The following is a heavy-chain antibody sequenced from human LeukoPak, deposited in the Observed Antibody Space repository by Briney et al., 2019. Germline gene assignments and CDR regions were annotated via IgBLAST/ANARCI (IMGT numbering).Heavy chain of an antibody. Sequence: GGSVTVTCKASGYTFTAYYIQWVRQAPGQGLEWMGWINPNTGDTDYAQKFQVRVTVTRDTSISTSYMELSSLRSDDTAAYYCARGSGSYLFDYWGEGNLHTVSS. J-gene: IGHJ4*02. V-gene: IGHV1-2*02. D-gene: IGHD1-26*01. CDR1: GYTFTAYY. CDR2: INPNTGDT. CDR3: ARGSGSYLFDY.